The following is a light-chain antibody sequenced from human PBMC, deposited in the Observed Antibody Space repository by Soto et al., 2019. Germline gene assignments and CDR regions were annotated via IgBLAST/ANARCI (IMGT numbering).Light chain of an antibody. Sequence: DIVMTQSPDSLAVSLGERATINCKSSQSVLYSSNNKNYLAWYQQKPGQPPKLLIYWASTRESGVPDRFSGSGSGTDFTLTVSSLQAEDVALYYCHQHYSSPRTFGQGTKVEIK. CDR3: HQHYSSPRT. J-gene: IGKJ1*01. CDR2: WAS. V-gene: IGKV4-1*01. CDR1: QSVLYSSNNKNY.